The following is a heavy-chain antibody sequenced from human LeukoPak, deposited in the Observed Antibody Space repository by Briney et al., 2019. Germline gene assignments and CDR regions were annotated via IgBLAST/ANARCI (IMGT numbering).Heavy chain of an antibody. CDR1: GFTFSTFA. J-gene: IGHJ4*02. V-gene: IGHV3-9*01. Sequence: PGGSLRLSCAASGFTFSTFAMHWVRQAPGKGLEWVSGISWNSGSIGYADSVKGRFTISRDNAKNSLYLQLNRLRADDTALYYCAKGLISSGWYDFFDYWGQGTLVTVSS. CDR3: AKGLISSGWYDFFDY. D-gene: IGHD6-19*01. CDR2: ISWNSGSI.